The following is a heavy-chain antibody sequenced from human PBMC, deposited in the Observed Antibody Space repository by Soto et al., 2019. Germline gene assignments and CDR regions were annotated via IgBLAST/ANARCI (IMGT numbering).Heavy chain of an antibody. Sequence: SVKVSCKASGGTFSSYAISWVRQAPGQGLEWMGGIIPIFGTANYSPSFQGHVTISADKSISTAYLQWSSLKASDTAMYYCARHSGYDFWSGYYPYYYYYGMDVWGQGTTVTVSS. CDR2: IIPIFGTA. CDR3: ARHSGYDFWSGYYPYYYYYGMDV. J-gene: IGHJ6*02. D-gene: IGHD3-3*01. CDR1: GGTFSSYA. V-gene: IGHV1-69*06.